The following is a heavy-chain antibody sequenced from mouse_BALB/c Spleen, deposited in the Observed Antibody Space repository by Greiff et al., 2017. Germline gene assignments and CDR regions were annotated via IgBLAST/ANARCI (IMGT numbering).Heavy chain of an antibody. CDR2: IYPGDGDT. V-gene: IGHV1-80*01. D-gene: IGHD2-4*01. J-gene: IGHJ3*01. CDR3: ARSGITTVWFAY. Sequence: VHLVESGAELVRPGSSVKISCKASGYAFSSYWMNWVKQRPGQGLEWIGQIYPGDGDTNYNGKFKGKATLTADKSSSTAYMQLSSLTSEDSAVYFCARSGITTVWFAYWGQGTLVTVSA. CDR1: GYAFSSYW.